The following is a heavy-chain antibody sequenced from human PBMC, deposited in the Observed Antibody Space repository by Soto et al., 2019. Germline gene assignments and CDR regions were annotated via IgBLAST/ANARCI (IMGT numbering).Heavy chain of an antibody. D-gene: IGHD5-18*01. CDR1: GYTLTELS. V-gene: IGHV1-24*01. Sequence: ASVKVSCKVSGYTLTELSMHWVRQAPGKGLEWMGGFDPEDGETIYAQKFQGRVTMTEDTSTDTAYMELSSLRSEDTAVYYCAGGVDTAMDDAFDIWGQGTMVTVPS. CDR3: AGGVDTAMDDAFDI. CDR2: FDPEDGET. J-gene: IGHJ3*02.